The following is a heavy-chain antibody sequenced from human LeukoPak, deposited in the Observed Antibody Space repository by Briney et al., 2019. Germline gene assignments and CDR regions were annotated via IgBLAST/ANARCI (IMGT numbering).Heavy chain of an antibody. D-gene: IGHD3-22*01. CDR3: ARDLGTIVVGYYFDY. Sequence: ASVKVSCKASGYTFTSYYMHWVRQAPGQGLEWMGIINPSGGSTSYAQKLQGRVTMTTDTSTSTAYMELRSLRSDDTAVYYCARDLGTIVVGYYFDYWGQGTLVTVSS. V-gene: IGHV1-46*01. CDR2: INPSGGST. CDR1: GYTFTSYY. J-gene: IGHJ4*02.